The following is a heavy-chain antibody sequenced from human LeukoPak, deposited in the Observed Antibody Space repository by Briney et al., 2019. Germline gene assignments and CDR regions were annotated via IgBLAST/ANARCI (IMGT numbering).Heavy chain of an antibody. V-gene: IGHV4-34*01. Sequence: SETLSLTCAVYGGSFSGYYWSWIRQPPGKGLEWIGEINHSGSTNYNPSLKSRVTISVDTSKNQFSLKLSSVTAADAAVYYCARADIENWFDPWGQGTLVTVSS. J-gene: IGHJ5*02. CDR3: ARADIENWFDP. CDR2: INHSGST. CDR1: GGSFSGYY.